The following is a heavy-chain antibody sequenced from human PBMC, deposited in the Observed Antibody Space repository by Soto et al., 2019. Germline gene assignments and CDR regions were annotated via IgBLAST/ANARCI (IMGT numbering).Heavy chain of an antibody. Sequence: QVQLVQSGAEVKKPGSSVKVSCKASGGTFSSYAISWVRQAHGQGLEWMGGIIPIFGTANYAQKFQGRVTITADESTSIAYMELSSLRSEDTAVYYCARHVPAAGYYYGMDVWGQGTTVTVSS. CDR1: GGTFSSYA. J-gene: IGHJ6*02. CDR2: IIPIFGTA. V-gene: IGHV1-69*12. CDR3: ARHVPAAGYYYGMDV. D-gene: IGHD2-2*01.